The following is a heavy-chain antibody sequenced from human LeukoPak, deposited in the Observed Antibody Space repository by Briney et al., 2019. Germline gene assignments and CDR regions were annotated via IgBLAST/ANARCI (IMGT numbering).Heavy chain of an antibody. D-gene: IGHD6-13*01. Sequence: GGSLRLSCAASGFVFNDYYMNWFRQTPGKGLEWVSYISNSGLDIYYSDSVKGRFTISRDNAKKSLYLQMNSLRAEDTAVYYCAKGFRTEYSSSWYDHWGQGTLVTVSS. CDR2: ISNSGLDI. J-gene: IGHJ4*02. CDR3: AKGFRTEYSSSWYDH. CDR1: GFVFNDYY. V-gene: IGHV3-11*04.